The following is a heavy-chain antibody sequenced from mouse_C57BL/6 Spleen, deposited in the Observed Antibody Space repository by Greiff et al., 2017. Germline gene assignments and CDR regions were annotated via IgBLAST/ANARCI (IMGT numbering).Heavy chain of an antibody. V-gene: IGHV1-69*01. CDR2: LDPSDSYT. D-gene: IGHD1-1*01. J-gene: IGHJ2*01. CDR3: ARKDPLYYYGDY. Sequence: QVHVKQPGAELVMPGASVKLSCKASGYTFTSYWMHWVKQRPGQGLEWIGELDPSDSYTNYNQKFKGKSTLTVEKSSSTAYMQLSSLTSEDSAVYYCARKDPLYYYGDYWGQGTTLTVSS. CDR1: GYTFTSYW.